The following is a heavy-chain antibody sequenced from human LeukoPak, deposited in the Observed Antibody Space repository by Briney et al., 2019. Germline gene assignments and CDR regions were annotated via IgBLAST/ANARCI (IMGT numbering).Heavy chain of an antibody. CDR2: ISSSGSTI. Sequence: GGSLRLSCAASGFTFSDYYMRWIRQPPGKGLEWVSYISSSGSTIYYADSVKGRFTISRDNAKNSLYLQMNSLRAEDTAVYYCARDKRLPWSGYYLNYYYYYMDVWGKGTTVTVSS. J-gene: IGHJ6*03. D-gene: IGHD3-3*01. CDR3: ARDKRLPWSGYYLNYYYYYMDV. CDR1: GFTFSDYY. V-gene: IGHV3-11*04.